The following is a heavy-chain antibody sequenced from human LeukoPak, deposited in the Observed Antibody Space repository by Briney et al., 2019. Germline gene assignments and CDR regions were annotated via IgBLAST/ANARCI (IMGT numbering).Heavy chain of an antibody. D-gene: IGHD5-18*01. CDR3: ARDMGYTYGHAFDY. J-gene: IGHJ4*02. Sequence: GGSLRLSCAASGFTFSSHTIHWVRQAPGKGLEWVALILYDGSNKYYAGSVKGRFTISRDNSKNTLYLQMNSLRAEDTAVYYCARDMGYTYGHAFDYWGQGTLVTVSS. V-gene: IGHV3-30-3*01. CDR2: ILYDGSNK. CDR1: GFTFSSHT.